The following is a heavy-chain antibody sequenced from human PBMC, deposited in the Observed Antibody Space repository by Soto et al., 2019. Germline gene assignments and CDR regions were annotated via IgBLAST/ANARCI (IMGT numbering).Heavy chain of an antibody. V-gene: IGHV4-34*01. Sequence: QVQQWGAGLLKPSETLSLTCAVYGWSSSDYRWNWIRQSPGKGLEWIGDINHSGSSNYNSSLKSRLTLSVDTSKNQVSLKLTSVTAADTAVYYCSEGAYLTYWGQGILVTVSS. J-gene: IGHJ4*02. CDR1: GWSSSDYR. CDR2: INHSGSS. CDR3: SEGAYLTY.